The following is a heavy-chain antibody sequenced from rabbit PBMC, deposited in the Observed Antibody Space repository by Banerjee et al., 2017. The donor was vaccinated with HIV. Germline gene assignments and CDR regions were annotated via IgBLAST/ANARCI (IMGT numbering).Heavy chain of an antibody. J-gene: IGHJ3*01. V-gene: IGHV1S45*01. Sequence: QEQLVESGGGLVQPEGSLTLTCTASGFSFSNNYYMCWVRQAPGKGLEWIACIYTGDSATTWYASWVNGRFTTSKTSSTTVTLQMTSLTAADTAIYSCARTDDSSGWTRLDLWGQGTLVTVS. CDR3: ARTDDSSGWTRLDL. CDR2: IYTGDSATT. CDR1: GFSFSNNYY. D-gene: IGHD4-1*01.